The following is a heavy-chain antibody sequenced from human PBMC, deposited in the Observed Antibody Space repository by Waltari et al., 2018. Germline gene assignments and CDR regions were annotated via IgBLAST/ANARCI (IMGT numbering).Heavy chain of an antibody. CDR1: GGTFSSYP. V-gene: IGHV1-69*12. CDR3: ASLCSKGGDV. J-gene: IGHJ6*02. CDR2: ISPIFGTA. Sequence: QVQLVQSGAELKKPGSSLKFSCKASGGTFSSYPISGVRQAPGQGLEWMGGISPIFGTANYEQKFQGRVTITEDESTSTAYMELSSLRSEDTAVYYGASLCSKGGDVWGQGTTVTVSS. D-gene: IGHD2-2*01.